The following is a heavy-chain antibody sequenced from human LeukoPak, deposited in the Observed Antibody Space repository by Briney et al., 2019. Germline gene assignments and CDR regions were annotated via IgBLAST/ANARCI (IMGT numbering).Heavy chain of an antibody. CDR3: AKLLSLSLPNTY. Sequence: GGSLRLSCAASGFTFSSYAMSWVRQAPGKGLAWVSTISGGSGSTYCADSVKGRFTISRDNSKNTLYLQMNSLRAEDTAVFYCAKLLSLSLPNTYWGQGTLVTVSS. CDR1: GFTFSSYA. J-gene: IGHJ4*02. D-gene: IGHD2-8*01. V-gene: IGHV3-23*01. CDR2: ISGGSGST.